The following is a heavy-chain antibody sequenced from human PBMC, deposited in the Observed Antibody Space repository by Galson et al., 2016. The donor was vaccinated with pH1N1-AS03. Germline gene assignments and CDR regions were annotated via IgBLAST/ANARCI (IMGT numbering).Heavy chain of an antibody. Sequence: SVKVSCKASGYTFCRYYMHWMRQAPGQGPEWMGVIDPSIGSTTYAQKFQGRVNMTRDTATTTAYMELRSLRSDDTAVYYCATYGSGSRGGFDYWGQGALITVSS. D-gene: IGHD3-10*01. V-gene: IGHV1-46*01. J-gene: IGHJ4*02. CDR1: GYTFCRYY. CDR3: ATYGSGSRGGFDY. CDR2: IDPSIGST.